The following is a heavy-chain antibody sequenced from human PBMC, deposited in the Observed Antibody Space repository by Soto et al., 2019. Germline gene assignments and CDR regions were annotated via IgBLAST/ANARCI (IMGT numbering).Heavy chain of an antibody. D-gene: IGHD4-17*01. CDR1: GYSFPTYW. CDR2: IYPGDSDT. Sequence: ESLKLSSKGSGYSFPTYWIVRVPQMPGRGLEWMGIIYPGDSDTRYSPSFEGQVTISADKSISTAYLQWSSLKASDTAMYYCARRTETDHYGMDCWGQGTTVTVSS. CDR3: ARRTETDHYGMDC. J-gene: IGHJ6*02. V-gene: IGHV5-51*01.